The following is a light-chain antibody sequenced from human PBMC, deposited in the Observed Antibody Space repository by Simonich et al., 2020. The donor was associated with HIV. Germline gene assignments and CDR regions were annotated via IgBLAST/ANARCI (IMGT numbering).Light chain of an antibody. CDR2: DVS. J-gene: IGLJ1*01. V-gene: IGLV2-14*03. CDR3: SSYTSSSTV. Sequence: QSALTQPASVSGSPGQSITISCTGTSSDVGDYNYVSWYQQHPGKAPTLVIYDVSNRPSGVANRFSGSKSGNTASLTISGLQAEDEADYYCSSYTSSSTVFGTGTKVTVL. CDR1: SSDVGDYNY.